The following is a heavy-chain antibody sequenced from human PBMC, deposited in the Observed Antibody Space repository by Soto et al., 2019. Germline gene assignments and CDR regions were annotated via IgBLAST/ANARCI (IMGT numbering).Heavy chain of an antibody. CDR1: GFSFEKHA. CDR2: LNGNGGTT. V-gene: IGHV3-23*01. J-gene: IGHJ4*02. D-gene: IGHD6-13*01. CDR3: ATISDRGIAAALDS. Sequence: GGSLRLSCEGSGFSFEKHAMSWVRQAPGKGLEWVAGLNGNGGTTYYAESVKGRFSISRDNSKNTLYLHLNNLRVEDTAIYYCATISDRGIAAALDSWGQGTLVT.